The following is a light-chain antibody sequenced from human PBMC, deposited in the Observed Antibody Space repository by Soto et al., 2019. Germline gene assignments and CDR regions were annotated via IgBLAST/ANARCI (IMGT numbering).Light chain of an antibody. CDR3: QQYNSYWT. J-gene: IGKJ1*01. CDR2: GGS. CDR1: QSISYW. V-gene: IGKV1-5*01. Sequence: DFQMTQSPPTLSASVGDRVTITCRASQSISYWLAWYQQKPGAAPKLLIYGGSNLETGVPSRFSGSGSGTEFTLTISSLQPDDFATYYCQQYNSYWTFGQGTRVEIK.